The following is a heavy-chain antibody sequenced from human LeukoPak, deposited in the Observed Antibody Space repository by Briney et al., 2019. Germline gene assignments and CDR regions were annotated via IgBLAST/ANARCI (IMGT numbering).Heavy chain of an antibody. J-gene: IGHJ4*02. CDR1: GFTLSSYS. D-gene: IGHD6-19*01. Sequence: GGSLRLSCAASGFTLSSYSMNWVRQAPGKGLEWVSSISSSSSYIYYADSVKGRFTISRDNAKNSLYRQMNSLRAEDTAVYYCARDGSSGWTGVDYWGQGTLVTVSS. V-gene: IGHV3-21*01. CDR2: ISSSSSYI. CDR3: ARDGSSGWTGVDY.